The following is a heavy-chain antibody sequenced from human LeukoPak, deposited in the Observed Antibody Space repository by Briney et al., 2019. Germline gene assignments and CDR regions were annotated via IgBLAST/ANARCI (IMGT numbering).Heavy chain of an antibody. Sequence: GGSLRLSCAASGVTFSSYAMSWVRQAPGKGLEWVSAISGSGGSTYYADSVKGRFTISRDSSKNTLYLQMNGLRAEDTAVYYCAKDGDWNAPLPKYFDYWGQGTLVTVSS. CDR1: GVTFSSYA. J-gene: IGHJ4*02. D-gene: IGHD1-1*01. CDR3: AKDGDWNAPLPKYFDY. V-gene: IGHV3-23*01. CDR2: ISGSGGST.